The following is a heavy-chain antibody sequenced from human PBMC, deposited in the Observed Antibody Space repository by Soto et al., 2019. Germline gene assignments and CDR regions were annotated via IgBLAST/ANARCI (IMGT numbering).Heavy chain of an antibody. CDR3: SFQESTTVTTFEN. J-gene: IGHJ4*01. D-gene: IGHD4-17*01. CDR1: GFTLNNAW. Sequence: GVSLRLSSEASGFTLNNAWMSWILQAPGKGLEWVSRIKSKTDGGTIDYAAPVKGRFTISRDDSKSTLYLQMNSLKNEDTAVYYCSFQESTTVTTFENWGNGTLVTVSS. CDR2: IKSKTDGGTI. V-gene: IGHV3-15*01.